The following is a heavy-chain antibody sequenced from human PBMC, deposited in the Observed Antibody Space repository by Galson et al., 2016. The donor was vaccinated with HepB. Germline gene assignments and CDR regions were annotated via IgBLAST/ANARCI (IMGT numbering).Heavy chain of an antibody. CDR2: ITSGGTT. CDR1: GFSFSSYA. D-gene: IGHD5-18*01. CDR3: AKRPYSYGWHYGMDV. V-gene: IGHV3-23*01. Sequence: CAASGFSFSSYAMSWVRQAPGKGLEWVSGITSGGTTYYADSVKGRFTISRDNSENILYLQMKSLRDEDTAVYYWAKRPYSYGWHYGMDVWGQGTTVTVSS. J-gene: IGHJ6*02.